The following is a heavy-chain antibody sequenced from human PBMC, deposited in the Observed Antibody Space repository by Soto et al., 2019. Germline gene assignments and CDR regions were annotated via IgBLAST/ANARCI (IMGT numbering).Heavy chain of an antibody. Sequence: GGSLRLSCAASGFSFSDYTMNWVRQAPGKGLEWVSSISKGSDYIFYADKVKGRFTISRDNARNSLHLQMTSLRVEDTAVYYCAKDSGCVNNACAYDPWGQGPLVTVSS. CDR3: AKDSGCVNNACAYDP. V-gene: IGHV3-21*01. CDR1: GFSFSDYT. J-gene: IGHJ5*02. CDR2: ISKGSDYI. D-gene: IGHD1-20*01.